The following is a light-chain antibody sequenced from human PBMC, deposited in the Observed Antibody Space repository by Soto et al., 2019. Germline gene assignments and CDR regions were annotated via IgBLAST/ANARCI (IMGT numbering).Light chain of an antibody. CDR3: MQSLQTPRT. J-gene: IGKJ1*01. V-gene: IGKV2-28*01. CDR1: QSPLHSDGYNY. CDR2: LGS. Sequence: DIVMTQSPLSLPVTPGEPASISCRSSQSPLHSDGYNYLDWYLQKPGQSPQLLIYLGSNRASGVPDRFSGSGSGTDFTLKISRVEAEDGGVYYCMQSLQTPRTFGQGTKVEIK.